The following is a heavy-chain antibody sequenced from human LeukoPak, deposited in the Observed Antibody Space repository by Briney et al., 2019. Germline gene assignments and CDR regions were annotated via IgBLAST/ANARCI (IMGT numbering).Heavy chain of an antibody. D-gene: IGHD3-9*01. Sequence: GGSLRLSCAASGFTFSSYAMSWVRQAPGKGLEWVSAISGSSSTIYYADSVKGRFTISRDNAKNSLYLQMNSLRDEDTAVYYCARGGNAYYDILTGGYGTDVWGQGTTVTVSS. CDR2: ISGSSSTI. CDR3: ARGGNAYYDILTGGYGTDV. V-gene: IGHV3-48*02. CDR1: GFTFSSYA. J-gene: IGHJ6*02.